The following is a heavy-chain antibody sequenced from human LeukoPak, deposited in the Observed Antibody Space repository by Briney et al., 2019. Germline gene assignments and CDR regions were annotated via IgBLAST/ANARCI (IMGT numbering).Heavy chain of an antibody. V-gene: IGHV1-18*01. CDR1: GYTFTSYG. Sequence: GASVKVSCKASGYTFTSYGISWVRQAPGQGLEWMGWISAYNGNTNYAQKLQGRVTMTTDTSTSTAYMELRSLRSDDTAVYYCARDPNNYYYYYGMDVWGQGTTVTVSS. CDR3: ARDPNNYYYYYGMDV. J-gene: IGHJ6*02. CDR2: ISAYNGNT.